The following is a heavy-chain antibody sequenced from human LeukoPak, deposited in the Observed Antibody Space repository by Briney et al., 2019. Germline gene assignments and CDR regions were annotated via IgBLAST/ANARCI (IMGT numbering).Heavy chain of an antibody. J-gene: IGHJ4*02. CDR3: ARDDSGYDLVDY. CDR1: GGSISSGSYY. D-gene: IGHD5-12*01. V-gene: IGHV4-30-4*08. Sequence: SETLSLTCTVSGGSISSGSYYWSWIRQPPGKGLEWIGYIYYSGSTYYNPSLKSRVTISVDTSKNQFSLNLSSVTAAATAVYYCARDDSGYDLVDYWGQGTLVTVSS. CDR2: IYYSGST.